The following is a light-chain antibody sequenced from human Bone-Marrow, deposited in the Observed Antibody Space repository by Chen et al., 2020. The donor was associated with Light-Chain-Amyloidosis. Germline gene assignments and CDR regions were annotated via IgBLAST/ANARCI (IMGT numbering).Light chain of an antibody. CDR1: SSNIRINY. V-gene: IGLV1-47*01. Sequence: QSVLTQPPSASGTPGQRVTISCSGASSNIRINYVYWYQHFPGAAPNLIIHRNNQRPSGVLDRFSASKSGSSASLAISGLRSEDESDYYCAAWDVSRSGYVSGTGTKVIVL. J-gene: IGLJ1*01. CDR3: AAWDVSRSGYV. CDR2: RNN.